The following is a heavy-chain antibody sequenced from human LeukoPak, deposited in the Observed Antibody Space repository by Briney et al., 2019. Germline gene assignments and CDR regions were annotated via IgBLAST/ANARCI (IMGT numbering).Heavy chain of an antibody. CDR2: IYYSGST. J-gene: IGHJ4*02. CDR1: GGSISSSSYY. CDR3: ARWGLAPYYFDY. V-gene: IGHV4-39*07. D-gene: IGHD3-16*01. Sequence: PSETLSLTCTVSGGSISSSSYYWGWIRQPPGKGLEWIGGIYYSGSTYYNPSLKSRVTISVDTSKNQFSLKLSSVTAADTAVYYCARWGLAPYYFDYWGQGTLVTVSS.